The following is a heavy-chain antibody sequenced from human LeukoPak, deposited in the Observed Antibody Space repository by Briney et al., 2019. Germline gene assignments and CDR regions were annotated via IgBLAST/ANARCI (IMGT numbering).Heavy chain of an antibody. CDR3: ARHNDYYVVGGMDV. CDR1: GGSINNYY. D-gene: IGHD3-10*02. CDR2: IYYSGGT. Sequence: SETLSLTCTVSGGSINNYYWSWIRQPPGKGLEWIGYIYYSGGTNYNPSLMSRVTISVDTSKNQFSLKLSSVTAADTAVYYCARHNDYYVVGGMDVWGQGTTVTVSS. V-gene: IGHV4-59*08. J-gene: IGHJ6*02.